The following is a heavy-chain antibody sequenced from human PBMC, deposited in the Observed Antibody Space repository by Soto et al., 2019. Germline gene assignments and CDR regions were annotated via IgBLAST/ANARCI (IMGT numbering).Heavy chain of an antibody. CDR2: MNPDSGST. D-gene: IGHD6-19*01. Sequence: ASVKVSCKPSGYPFTSYHVNWVRQAPGQGLEWMGWMNPDSGSTDYALKFQGRLTITRNTSMSTAYLELRGLTSEDTAIYYCARGRFISKGYDSGWYIDHWGQGTQVTVSS. CDR3: ARGRFISKGYDSGWYIDH. V-gene: IGHV1-8*01. CDR1: GYPFTSYH. J-gene: IGHJ5*02.